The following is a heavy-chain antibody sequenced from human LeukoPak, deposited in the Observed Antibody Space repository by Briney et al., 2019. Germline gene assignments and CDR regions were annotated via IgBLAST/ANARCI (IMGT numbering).Heavy chain of an antibody. J-gene: IGHJ4*02. D-gene: IGHD3-22*01. V-gene: IGHV3-30*02. CDR1: GFTFSSYG. CDR2: IRYDGSNK. Sequence: PGGSLRLPCAASGFTFSSYGMHWVRQAPGKGLEWVAFIRYDGSNKYYADSVKGRFTISRDNSKNTLYLQMNSLRAEDTAVYYCANPRAGRYYYDSSGYYYLDYWGQGTLVTVSS. CDR3: ANPRAGRYYYDSSGYYYLDY.